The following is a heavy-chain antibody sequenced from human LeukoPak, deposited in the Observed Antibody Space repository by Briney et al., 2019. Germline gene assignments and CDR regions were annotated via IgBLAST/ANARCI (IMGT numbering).Heavy chain of an antibody. CDR2: ISGSGGTT. D-gene: IGHD3-22*01. V-gene: IGHV3-23*01. CDR3: ASAYYYDSSALSP. Sequence: GGFLRLSCAASGFTFSSYAMSWVRQAPGKGLEWVSSISGSGGTTDYADSVKGRFSISRDISKKTLYLQMNSLRAEDTAVYYCASAYYYDSSALSPWGQGTLVTVSS. J-gene: IGHJ5*02. CDR1: GFTFSSYA.